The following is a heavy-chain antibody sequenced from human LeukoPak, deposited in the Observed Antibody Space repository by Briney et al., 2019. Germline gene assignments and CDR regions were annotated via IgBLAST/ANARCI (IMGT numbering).Heavy chain of an antibody. Sequence: GGSLSLSCVVSGFTLSSHVMYWIRQAPGKGLEGVAVTSDDGSNTDYPDSVKGRFSISRDIPRHTLYLQLTGLDPYDPGCYCCARVGSSGYFDYWGPGALVTVSS. J-gene: IGHJ4*02. V-gene: IGHV3-30*03. CDR1: GFTLSSHV. D-gene: IGHD3-22*01. CDR3: ARVGSSGYFDY. CDR2: TSDDGSNT.